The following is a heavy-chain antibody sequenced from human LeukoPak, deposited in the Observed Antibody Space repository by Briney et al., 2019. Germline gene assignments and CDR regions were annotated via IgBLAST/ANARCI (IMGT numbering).Heavy chain of an antibody. CDR1: GGSISSGGYY. J-gene: IGHJ4*02. Sequence: SETLSLTCTVSGGSISSGGYYWSWIRQHPGKGLEWIGYIYYSGSTYYNPSLKSRVTISVDTSKNQFSLKLSSVTAADTAVYFCARERYNTGWYSDYWGQGTLVTVSS. CDR3: ARERYNTGWYSDY. D-gene: IGHD6-19*01. V-gene: IGHV4-31*03. CDR2: IYYSGST.